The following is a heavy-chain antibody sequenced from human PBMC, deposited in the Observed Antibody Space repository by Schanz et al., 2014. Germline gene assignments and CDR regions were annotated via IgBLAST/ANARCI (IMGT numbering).Heavy chain of an antibody. V-gene: IGHV3-33*06. D-gene: IGHD2-2*01. J-gene: IGHJ4*02. CDR3: AKSMYSTSWAFDF. CDR1: GFSFSDYG. CDR2: IWYDGSNK. Sequence: QVQLVESGGSVVQPGRSLRLSCAGSGFSFSDYGMHWVRQAPGRGLEWVAVIWYDGSNKYYADSVKGRFTISRDNSKNTLYVQMNSLRAEDTAVYYCAKSMYSTSWAFDFWGQGAQVTVSS.